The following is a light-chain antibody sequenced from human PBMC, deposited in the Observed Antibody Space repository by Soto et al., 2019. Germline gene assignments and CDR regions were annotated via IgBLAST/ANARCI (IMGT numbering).Light chain of an antibody. CDR2: DTT. J-gene: IGLJ2*01. CDR3: LLSYCDVRHVV. CDR1: TGAVTSGHS. Sequence: QTVVTQDPSLTVSPGGTVTLTCGSSTGAVTSGHSPYWFQQKPGQAPRTLIYDTTNKHSWTPARFSGSLLGGKAALTRSGAQPEDEAEYYCLLSYCDVRHVVFGGGTQLTV. V-gene: IGLV7-46*01.